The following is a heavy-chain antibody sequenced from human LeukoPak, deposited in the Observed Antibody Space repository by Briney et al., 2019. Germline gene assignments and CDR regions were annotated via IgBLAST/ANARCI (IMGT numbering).Heavy chain of an antibody. CDR3: ARDGGLGELSLPPDY. Sequence: PGGSLRLSCAASGFTFSSYAMHWVRQAPGKGLEWVAVISYDGSNKYYADSVKGRFTISRDNSKNTLYLQMNSLRAEDTAVYYCARDGGLGELSLPPDYWGQGTLVTVSS. J-gene: IGHJ4*02. CDR2: ISYDGSNK. V-gene: IGHV3-30*04. D-gene: IGHD3-16*02. CDR1: GFTFSSYA.